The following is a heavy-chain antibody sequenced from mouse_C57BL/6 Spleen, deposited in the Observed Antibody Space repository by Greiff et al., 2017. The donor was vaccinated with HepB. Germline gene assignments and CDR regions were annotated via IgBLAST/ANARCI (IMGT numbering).Heavy chain of an antibody. J-gene: IGHJ2*01. Sequence: DVMLVESGEGLVKPGGSLKLSCAASGFTFSSYAMSWVRQTPEKRLEWVAYISSGGDYIYYADTVKGRFTISRDNARNTLYLQMSSLKSEDTAMYYCTRDYGDYYFDYWGQGTTLTVSS. CDR3: TRDYGDYYFDY. CDR2: ISSGGDYI. V-gene: IGHV5-9-1*02. CDR1: GFTFSSYA. D-gene: IGHD2-4*01.